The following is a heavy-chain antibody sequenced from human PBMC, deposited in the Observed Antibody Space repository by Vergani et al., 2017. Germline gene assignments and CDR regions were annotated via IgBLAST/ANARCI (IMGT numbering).Heavy chain of an antibody. D-gene: IGHD4-17*01. CDR1: GGSISSGGYY. CDR2: IYYSGSP. V-gene: IGHV4-31*03. J-gene: IGHJ4*02. CDR3: ARDARLGYGDYGGVFDY. Sequence: QVQLQESGPGLVKPSQTLSLTCTVSGGSISSGGYYWSWIRQHPGKGLEWIGYIYYSGSPYYNPSLKSRVTISVDTSKNQFYLKLSSVTAADTAVYYCARDARLGYGDYGGVFDYWGQGTLVTVSS.